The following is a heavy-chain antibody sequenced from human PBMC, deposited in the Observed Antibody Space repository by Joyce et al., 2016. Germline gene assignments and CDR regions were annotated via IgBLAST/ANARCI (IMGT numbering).Heavy chain of an antibody. CDR1: GFTFSSYW. CDR2: SNRDVSST. Sequence: EVQLVESGGGLVQPGGSLRLSCAASGFTFSSYWMYWVRKAPGKGLVWVSRSNRDVSSTTYADSVNGRFTISRDNAKNTLYLQMNSLRAEDTAVYYCARLRRWSGPSDCWGQGTLVTVSS. V-gene: IGHV3-74*03. CDR3: ARLRRWSGPSDC. J-gene: IGHJ4*02. D-gene: IGHD4-23*01.